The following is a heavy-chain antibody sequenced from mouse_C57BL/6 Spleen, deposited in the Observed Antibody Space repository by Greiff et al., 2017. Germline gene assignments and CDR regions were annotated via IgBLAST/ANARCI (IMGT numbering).Heavy chain of an antibody. Sequence: VQLQQSGPELVKPGASVKISCKDSGYTFTDYYLNWVKQRPGPGLEWIGWIFPGCGSTYYNEKFKGKATLTVAKASSTAYMLLSSLNSEDSAVYFCAKEGVTVVAKGFAYWGQGTLVTVSA. CDR3: AKEGVTVVAKGFAY. J-gene: IGHJ3*01. CDR2: IFPGCGST. D-gene: IGHD1-1*01. CDR1: GYTFTDYY. V-gene: IGHV1-75*01.